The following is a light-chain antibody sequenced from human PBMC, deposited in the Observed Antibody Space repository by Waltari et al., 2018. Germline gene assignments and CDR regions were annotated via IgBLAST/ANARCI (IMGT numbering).Light chain of an antibody. CDR3: QQYYSTPLEWT. CDR2: WAS. Sequence: DIVMTQSPDSLAVSLGERATIKCKSSQSVLYSSNDKNYLALYQQKPGQPPKLLIYWASTRESGVPDRFSCSGSGTDFTLTISSLQAEDVAVYYCQQYYSTPLEWTFGQGTKVEIK. V-gene: IGKV4-1*01. CDR1: QSVLYSSNDKNY. J-gene: IGKJ1*01.